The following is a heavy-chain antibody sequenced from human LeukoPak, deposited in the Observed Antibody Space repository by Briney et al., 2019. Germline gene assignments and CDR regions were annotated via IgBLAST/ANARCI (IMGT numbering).Heavy chain of an antibody. CDR1: GGSISSSSYH. J-gene: IGHJ5*02. Sequence: SETLSLTCTVSGGSISSSSYHWGWIRQPPGKGLEWIGSIYYSGSTYYNPSLKSRVTISVDTSKNQFSLKLSSVTAADTAVYYCARRIVGSSGVRNWFDPWGQGTLVTVSS. V-gene: IGHV4-39*01. CDR2: IYYSGST. D-gene: IGHD6-6*01. CDR3: ARRIVGSSGVRNWFDP.